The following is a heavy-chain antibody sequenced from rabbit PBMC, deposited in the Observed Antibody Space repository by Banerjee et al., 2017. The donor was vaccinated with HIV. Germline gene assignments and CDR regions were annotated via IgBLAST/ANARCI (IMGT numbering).Heavy chain of an antibody. V-gene: IGHV1S45*01. CDR2: IGIGSGTT. D-gene: IGHD8-1*01. J-gene: IGHJ6*01. CDR1: GFDLSSNYH. Sequence: QQQLEESGGGLVKPEGSLTLTCTASGFDLSSNYHMCWVRQAPGKGLEWIGCIGIGSGTTYYASWAKGRFTITKTSSTTVTLQMTSLTAADTATYFCARDFAGDSYYYGLDLWGPGTLVTVS. CDR3: ARDFAGDSYYYGLDL.